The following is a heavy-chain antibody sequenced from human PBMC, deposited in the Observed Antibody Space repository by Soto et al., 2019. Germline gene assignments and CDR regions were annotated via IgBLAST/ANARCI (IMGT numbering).Heavy chain of an antibody. CDR1: GFSLITSGVG. CDR2: IYWDDDK. V-gene: IGHV2-5*02. Sequence: QITLKEAGPTLVKPTQPLTLTCSFSGFSLITSGVGVGWIRQPPGKALEWLALIYWDDDKGYSTSLKSRLTFTKDTSRNPVVLTMTTMDPADAATYYCAHTMAPRIFDYWGQGTLVTVSS. CDR3: AHTMAPRIFDY. J-gene: IGHJ4*02.